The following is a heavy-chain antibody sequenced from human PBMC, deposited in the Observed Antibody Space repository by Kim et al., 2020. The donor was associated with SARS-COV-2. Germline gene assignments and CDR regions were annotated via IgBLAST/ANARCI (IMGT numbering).Heavy chain of an antibody. D-gene: IGHD1-1*01. Sequence: SETLSLTCAVYGGSFSGYYWSWIRQPPGKGLEWIGEINHSGSTNYNPSLKSRVTISVDTSKNQFSLKLSSVTAADTAVYYCARGWANGNPPLYYYMDVWGKGTTVTVSS. CDR3: ARGWANGNPPLYYYMDV. CDR2: INHSGST. CDR1: GGSFSGYY. V-gene: IGHV4-34*01. J-gene: IGHJ6*03.